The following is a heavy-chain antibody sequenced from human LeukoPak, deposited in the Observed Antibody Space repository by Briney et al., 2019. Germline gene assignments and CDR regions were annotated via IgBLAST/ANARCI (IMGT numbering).Heavy chain of an antibody. J-gene: IGHJ3*02. Sequence: PGGSLRLSCAASGFTFSSYAITWVRQAPGKGLEWVANIKQDGSEKYYVDSVKGRFTISRDNAKNSLYLQMNSLRAEDTAVYYCARLKAYYDSSGYYYDAFDIWGQGTMVTVSS. CDR2: IKQDGSEK. V-gene: IGHV3-7*01. CDR3: ARLKAYYDSSGYYYDAFDI. CDR1: GFTFSSYA. D-gene: IGHD3-22*01.